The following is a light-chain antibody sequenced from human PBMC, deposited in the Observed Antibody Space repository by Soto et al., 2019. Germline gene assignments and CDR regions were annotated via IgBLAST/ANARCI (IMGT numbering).Light chain of an antibody. CDR2: GAS. CDR1: QSVSNNN. J-gene: IGKJ2*01. V-gene: IGKV3-20*01. CDR3: QQYGSSPPYT. Sequence: IVLTQSPGTLSLSPGEGATLSCRASQSVSNNNLAWYQQKPGQAPRLLIFGASNRASDIPDRFSGSGSGTDFTLTISRLEPEDFAVYYCQQYGSSPPYTFGQGTKLEIK.